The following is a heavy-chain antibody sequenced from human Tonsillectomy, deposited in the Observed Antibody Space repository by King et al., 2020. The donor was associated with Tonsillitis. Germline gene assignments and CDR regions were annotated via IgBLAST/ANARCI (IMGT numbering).Heavy chain of an antibody. D-gene: IGHD6-6*01. CDR3: ARGGIAARWYNWFDP. Sequence: QLQESGPGLVKPSETLSLTCTVSGGSISSSSYYWGWFRQPPGKGLEWIGSIYYSWSTSYNPSLKSRVTISVDTSENQFSLKLSSVTAADTAVYYCARGGIAARWYNWFDPWGQGTLVTVSS. J-gene: IGHJ5*02. CDR1: GGSISSSSYY. V-gene: IGHV4-39*01. CDR2: IYYSWST.